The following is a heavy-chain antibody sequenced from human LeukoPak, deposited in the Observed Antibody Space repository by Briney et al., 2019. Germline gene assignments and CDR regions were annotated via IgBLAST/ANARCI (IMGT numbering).Heavy chain of an antibody. CDR3: AREAGWDVRWYFDL. CDR2: ISSSSSTI. CDR1: GFTFGNYA. D-gene: IGHD6-19*01. Sequence: AGGSLRLSCAASGFTFGNYAMNWVCQAPGKGLEWVSYISSSSSTIYYADSVKGRFTISRDNAKNSLYLQMNSLRAEDTAVYYCAREAGWDVRWYFDLWGRGTLVTVSS. V-gene: IGHV3-48*01. J-gene: IGHJ2*01.